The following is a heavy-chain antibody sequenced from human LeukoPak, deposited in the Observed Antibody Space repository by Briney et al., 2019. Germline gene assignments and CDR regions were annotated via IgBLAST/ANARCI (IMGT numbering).Heavy chain of an antibody. CDR2: IKQDGSEK. CDR1: GFTFSNYW. V-gene: IGHV3-7*01. J-gene: IGHJ6*03. CDR3: ASSPVRDYYYYMDV. Sequence: PGGSLRLPCVASGFTFSNYWMSWVRQAPGKGLEWVANIKQDGSEKYYVDSVKGRFTISRDNAKNSLYLQMNSLRAEDTAVYYCASSPVRDYYYYMDVWGKGTTVTVSS. D-gene: IGHD6-6*01.